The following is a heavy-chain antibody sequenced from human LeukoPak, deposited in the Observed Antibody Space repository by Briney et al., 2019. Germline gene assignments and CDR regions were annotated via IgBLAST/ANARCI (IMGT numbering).Heavy chain of an antibody. J-gene: IGHJ4*02. CDR1: GYTLTELS. CDR2: INPSGGST. D-gene: IGHD5-18*01. CDR3: ASLVDTAMATDGDY. V-gene: IGHV1-46*01. Sequence: GASVKVSCKVSGYTLTELSMHWVRQAPGQGLEWMGIINPSGGSTSYAQKFQGRVTMTRDTPTSTVYMELSSLRSEDTAVYYCASLVDTAMATDGDYWGQGTLVTVSS.